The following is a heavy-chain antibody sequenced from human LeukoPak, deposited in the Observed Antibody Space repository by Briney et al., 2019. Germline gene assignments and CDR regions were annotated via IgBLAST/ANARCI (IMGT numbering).Heavy chain of an antibody. D-gene: IGHD6-13*01. Sequence: SETLSLTCTVSGGSIGSYYWSWIRQPPGKGLEWIGHIYDTAYTDYNPSVKGRVTISVDTSKNQFSLKLSSVTAADTAVYYCARDSIIAAAGFDYWGQGTLVTVSS. CDR2: IYDTAYT. CDR1: GGSIGSYY. V-gene: IGHV4-59*12. CDR3: ARDSIIAAAGFDY. J-gene: IGHJ4*02.